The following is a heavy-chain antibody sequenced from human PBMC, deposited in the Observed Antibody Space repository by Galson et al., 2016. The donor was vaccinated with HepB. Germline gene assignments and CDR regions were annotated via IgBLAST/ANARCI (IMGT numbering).Heavy chain of an antibody. D-gene: IGHD6-19*01. Sequence: SVKVSCKASDYTLTSYGLTWVRQAPGQGLEWMGWISAYNDKTNYAQKLTGRVTMTTDTSTNTAYMELRSLRSDDTAVYYCARVRDSSGWYQIRYFDLWGRGTLGTVSS. CDR2: ISAYNDKT. V-gene: IGHV1-18*01. CDR1: DYTLTSYG. CDR3: ARVRDSSGWYQIRYFDL. J-gene: IGHJ2*01.